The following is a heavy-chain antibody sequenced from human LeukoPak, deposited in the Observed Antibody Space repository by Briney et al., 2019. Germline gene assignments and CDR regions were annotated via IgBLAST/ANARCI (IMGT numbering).Heavy chain of an antibody. CDR2: IKPKAAGGTT. Sequence: PGGSLRLSCAASGFTFSSHAMSWVRQAPGKGLEWVGRIKPKAAGGTTESAAPVTGRFTISRDDSKKMVFLQMNSLTTEDTAVYYCTTLRTVWGQGTLVTVSS. J-gene: IGHJ4*02. V-gene: IGHV3-15*01. D-gene: IGHD3/OR15-3a*01. CDR3: TTLRTV. CDR1: GFTFSSHA.